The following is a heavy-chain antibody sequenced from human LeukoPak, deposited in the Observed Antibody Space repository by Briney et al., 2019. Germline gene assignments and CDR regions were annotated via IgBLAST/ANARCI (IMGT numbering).Heavy chain of an antibody. CDR3: ARDPYNGSYGDDYYYYMDV. Sequence: GGSLRLSCAASGFTLSSYSMNWVRQAPGKGLEWVSSISSSSSYIYYADSVKGRFTTSRDNAKNSLYLQMNSLRAEDTAVYYCARDPYNGSYGDDYYYYMDVWGKGTTVTISS. CDR1: GFTLSSYS. J-gene: IGHJ6*03. V-gene: IGHV3-21*01. D-gene: IGHD1-26*01. CDR2: ISSSSSYI.